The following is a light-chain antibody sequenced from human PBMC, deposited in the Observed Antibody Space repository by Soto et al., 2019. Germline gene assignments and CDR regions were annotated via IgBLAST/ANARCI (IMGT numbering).Light chain of an antibody. CDR2: GAS. Sequence: EVVMTQSPATLSASPGERATLSCWASETVATNLAWYQQKPGQAPRLLISGASTRAAGISDRFRGSGSGTEFTLTISSLRSEDSGIYYCQQYFEWPPMTFGQGPKVEI. CDR3: QQYFEWPPMT. CDR1: ETVATN. J-gene: IGKJ1*01. V-gene: IGKV3-15*01.